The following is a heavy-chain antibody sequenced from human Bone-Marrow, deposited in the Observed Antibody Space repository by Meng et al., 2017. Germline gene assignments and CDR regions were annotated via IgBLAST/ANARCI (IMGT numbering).Heavy chain of an antibody. V-gene: IGHV1-2*02. D-gene: IGHD1-1*01. CDR2: INPNSGGT. J-gene: IGHJ4*02. Sequence: VQLVESGAEVKKPGASVKLSCEASGYSFTSYAIHWVRQAPGESLEWMGWINPNSGGTNYAQKFQGRVTMTRDTSISTAYMELSRLRSDDTAVYYCANWNDGLLNYWGQGTLVTVSS. CDR1: GYSFTSYA. CDR3: ANWNDGLLNY.